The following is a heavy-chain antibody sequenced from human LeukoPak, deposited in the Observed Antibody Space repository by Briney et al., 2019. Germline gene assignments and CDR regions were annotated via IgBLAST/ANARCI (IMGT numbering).Heavy chain of an antibody. Sequence: GGSLRLSCAASGFTFSSYWMHWVRQAPGKGLVWVSRINPDGSSTTYADSVKDLFAISRDNAKNSLYLQMNSLRAEDTAVYYCARDRNFDYWGQGTLVTVSS. J-gene: IGHJ4*02. CDR2: INPDGSST. CDR3: ARDRNFDY. CDR1: GFTFSSYW. V-gene: IGHV3-74*01.